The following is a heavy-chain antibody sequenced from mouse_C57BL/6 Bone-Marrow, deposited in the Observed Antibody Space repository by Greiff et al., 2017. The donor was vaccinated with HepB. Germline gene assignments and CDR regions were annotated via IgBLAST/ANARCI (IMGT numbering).Heavy chain of an antibody. CDR1: GYTFTSYW. J-gene: IGHJ3*01. CDR2: IYPGSGST. CDR3: AREGITTDWFAY. V-gene: IGHV1-55*01. Sequence: QVQLQQPGAELVKPGASVKMSCKASGYTFTSYWITWVKQRPGQGLEWIGDIYPGSGSTNYNEKFKSKATLTVDTSSSTAYMQLSSLTSEDSAVYYCAREGITTDWFAYWGQGTLVTVSA. D-gene: IGHD1-2*01.